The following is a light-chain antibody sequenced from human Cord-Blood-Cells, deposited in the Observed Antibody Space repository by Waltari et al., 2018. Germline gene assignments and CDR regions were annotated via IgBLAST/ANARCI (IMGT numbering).Light chain of an antibody. CDR3: QQSYSTPPT. J-gene: IGKJ4*01. Sequence: IQMTQSPSSLSASVGDRVTITCRESQNISSYLNWYQQKPGKAPKLRIYAASSLQRGVPSRFSGNGSETDVTLTISSLKTEDFATYDCQQSYSTPPTFGGGTKVKIK. CDR1: QNISSY. CDR2: AAS. V-gene: IGKV1-39*01.